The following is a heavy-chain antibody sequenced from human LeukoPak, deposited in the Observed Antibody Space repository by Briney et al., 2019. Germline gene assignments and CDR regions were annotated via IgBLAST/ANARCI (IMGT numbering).Heavy chain of an antibody. V-gene: IGHV3-30*18. D-gene: IGHD4-11*01. Sequence: GGSLRLSCAASGLTFSSYGMHWVRQAPGKGLEWVAVISYDGSNKYYADSVKGRFTISRDNSKNTLYLQMNSLRAEDTAVYYCAKDQASNYVYYYYGMDVWGQGTTVTVSS. CDR1: GLTFSSYG. CDR3: AKDQASNYVYYYYGMDV. J-gene: IGHJ6*02. CDR2: ISYDGSNK.